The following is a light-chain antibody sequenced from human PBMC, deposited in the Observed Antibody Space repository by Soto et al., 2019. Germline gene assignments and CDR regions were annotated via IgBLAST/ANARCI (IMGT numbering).Light chain of an antibody. CDR3: QQYNNWPPGT. V-gene: IGKV1-5*03. J-gene: IGKJ4*01. CDR1: QTISSW. Sequence: DIQMTQSPSTLSASVGDRVTITCRASQTISSWLAWYQQKPGKAPKLLIYKASTLKSGVPSRFSGSGSGTEFTLTISSLQSEDFAVYYCQQYNNWPPGTFGGGTKVDIK. CDR2: KAS.